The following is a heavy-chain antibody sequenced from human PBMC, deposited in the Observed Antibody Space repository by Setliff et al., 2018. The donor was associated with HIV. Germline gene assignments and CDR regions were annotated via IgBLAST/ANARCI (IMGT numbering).Heavy chain of an antibody. V-gene: IGHV1-69*05. CDR1: GGTFSLYA. CDR2: IIPIFNTA. Sequence: GASVNVSCKASGGTFSLYAINWVRQAPGQGLEGMGGIIPIFNTANYAQKLQGRVTMSRDNAKDSVYLQMNTLRVEDTAVYYCAREATPRNSSGWVYFDYWGQGMMVTVSS. J-gene: IGHJ4*02. CDR3: AREATPRNSSGWVYFDY. D-gene: IGHD6-19*01.